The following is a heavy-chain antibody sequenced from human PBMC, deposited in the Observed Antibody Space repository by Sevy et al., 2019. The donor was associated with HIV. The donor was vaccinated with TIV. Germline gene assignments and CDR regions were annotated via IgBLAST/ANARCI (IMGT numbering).Heavy chain of an antibody. D-gene: IGHD4-17*01. Sequence: GGSLRLSCAASGFTFSSYGMHWVRQAPGKGLEWVSIMYSGGGTYYADSVKGRFTISRDNSKNTVYLEMNSLRAEDTAVYYCARFYYGDYSNYFDPWGQGTLVTVSS. CDR2: MYSGGGT. V-gene: IGHV3-53*01. CDR1: GFTFSSYG. J-gene: IGHJ5*02. CDR3: ARFYYGDYSNYFDP.